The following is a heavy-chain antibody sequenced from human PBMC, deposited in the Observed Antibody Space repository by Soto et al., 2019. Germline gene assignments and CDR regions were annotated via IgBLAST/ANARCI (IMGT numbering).Heavy chain of an antibody. J-gene: IGHJ1*01. V-gene: IGHV4-34*01. CDR3: ARGKGSGWYSKHLHH. CDR1: GGSFSGYY. Sequence: QVQLQQWGAGLLKPSETLSLTCAVYGGSFSGYYWSWIRQPPGKGLEWIGEINHSGSTNYNPSLKSRVTISVDTSKNQFSLKLSSVTAADTAVYYCARGKGSGWYSKHLHHWGQGTLVSVSS. D-gene: IGHD6-19*01. CDR2: INHSGST.